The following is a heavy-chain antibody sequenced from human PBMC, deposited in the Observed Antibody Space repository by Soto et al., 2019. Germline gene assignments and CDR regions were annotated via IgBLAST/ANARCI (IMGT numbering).Heavy chain of an antibody. D-gene: IGHD5-12*01. CDR1: GFTFNNYW. Sequence: PWGSLRLSCEASGFTFNNYWMHWVRQAPGKGLVWVSCINNDGRRTRYADSVMGRFTISRDNAKNTLYLQMNNLRAEDTAVYYCASSGGSYDPLGYWGQGPLVTVSS. J-gene: IGHJ4*02. CDR2: INNDGRRT. V-gene: IGHV3-74*01. CDR3: ASSGGSYDPLGY.